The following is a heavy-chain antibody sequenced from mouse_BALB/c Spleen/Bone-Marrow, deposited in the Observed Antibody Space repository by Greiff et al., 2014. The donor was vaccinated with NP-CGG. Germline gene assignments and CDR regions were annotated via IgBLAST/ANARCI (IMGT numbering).Heavy chain of an antibody. CDR2: ISSVGSYT. CDR3: ARRGTGTGSYYFDY. J-gene: IGHJ2*01. Sequence: EVQLVESGGGLVKPGGSLKLSCAASGFTFSNYGMSWVRQTPDKRLEWVATISSVGSYTYYPDSVKGRFTISRDNAKNTLFPQMSSLKSEDTAMYYCARRGTGTGSYYFDYWGQGTTLTVSS. CDR1: GFTFSNYG. D-gene: IGHD4-1*01. V-gene: IGHV5-6*01.